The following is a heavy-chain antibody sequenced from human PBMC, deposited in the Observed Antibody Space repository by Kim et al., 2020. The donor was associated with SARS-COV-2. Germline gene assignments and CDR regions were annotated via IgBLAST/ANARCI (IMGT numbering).Heavy chain of an antibody. V-gene: IGHV5-51*01. CDR2: IYPGDSNT. D-gene: IGHD1-26*01. Sequence: GESLKISCKGSGYSFPAYWIAWVRQMPGKGLELVGLIYPGDSNTIYSPSFRGQVTISADKSISTAYHQWSSLKASDTAIYYCARRWSGSYYHFDNWGQGTLVTVSS. CDR1: GYSFPAYW. CDR3: ARRWSGSYYHFDN. J-gene: IGHJ4*02.